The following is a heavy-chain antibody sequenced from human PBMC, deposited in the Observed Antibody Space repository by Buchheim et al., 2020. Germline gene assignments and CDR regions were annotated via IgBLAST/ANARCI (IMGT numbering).Heavy chain of an antibody. J-gene: IGHJ2*01. CDR1: GFTFSSYG. CDR2: ISYDGSNK. Sequence: QVQLVESGGGVVQPGRSLRLSCAASGFTFSSYGMHWVRQAPGKGLEWVAVISYDGSNKYYADSVKGRFTISRDNSKNTLYLQMNSLRAEDTAVYYCAKPSYDSSGYSWYFDLWGRGTL. CDR3: AKPSYDSSGYSWYFDL. D-gene: IGHD3-22*01. V-gene: IGHV3-30*18.